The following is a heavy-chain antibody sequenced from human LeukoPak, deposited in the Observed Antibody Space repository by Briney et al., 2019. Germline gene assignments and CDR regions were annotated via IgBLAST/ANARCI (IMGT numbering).Heavy chain of an antibody. CDR1: GFTLSSHA. CDR2: ISYDGSHK. V-gene: IGHV3-30-3*01. CDR3: AKEGDPDDGSGSGTQLDY. J-gene: IGHJ4*02. Sequence: GGSLRLSCTASGFTLSSHAMHWVRQAPGKGLEWVAVISYDGSHKYYADSVKGRFTISRDNSKNSLYLQMNSLRAEDTALYYCAKEGDPDDGSGSGTQLDYWGQGTLVTVSS. D-gene: IGHD3-10*01.